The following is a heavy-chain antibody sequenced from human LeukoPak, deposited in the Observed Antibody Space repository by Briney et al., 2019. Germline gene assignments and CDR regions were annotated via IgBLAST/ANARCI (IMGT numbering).Heavy chain of an antibody. Sequence: ASVKVSCKASGYTFTSYYLHWVRQAPGQGLEWMGIINPSAGSTSYAQKFQGRVTMTRDTSTSTVYMELSGLRSEDTAVYYCARDLGGDYFDFWGQGTLVTVSS. V-gene: IGHV1-46*01. J-gene: IGHJ4*02. CDR2: INPSAGST. D-gene: IGHD4-17*01. CDR1: GYTFTSYY. CDR3: ARDLGGDYFDF.